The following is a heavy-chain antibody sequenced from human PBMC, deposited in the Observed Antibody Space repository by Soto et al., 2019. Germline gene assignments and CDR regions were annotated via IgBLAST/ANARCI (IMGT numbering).Heavy chain of an antibody. Sequence: PSETLSLTCTVSGGSISSYYWSWIRQPPGKGLEWIGYIYYSGSTNYNPSLKSRVTISVDTSKNQFSLKLSSVTAADTAVYYCARVTPYSSGWYYFDYWCQGTLVTVSS. J-gene: IGHJ4*02. CDR2: IYYSGST. CDR3: ARVTPYSSGWYYFDY. CDR1: GGSISSYY. V-gene: IGHV4-59*01. D-gene: IGHD6-19*01.